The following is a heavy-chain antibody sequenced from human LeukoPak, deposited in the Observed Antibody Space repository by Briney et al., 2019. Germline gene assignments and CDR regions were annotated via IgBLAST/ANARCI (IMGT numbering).Heavy chain of an antibody. Sequence: ASVRVSCKASGSFTGEYVHWVRQAPGQGLEWLGWINPDTGGTNFAQKFQGRVTMAGDTSISTAYIELSRLTSDDTAVYDCARSPYDSGSYVSAPWGQGTQVTVSS. J-gene: IGHJ5*02. D-gene: IGHD3-10*01. V-gene: IGHV1-2*02. CDR3: ARSPYDSGSYVSAP. CDR1: GSFTGEY. CDR2: INPDTGGT.